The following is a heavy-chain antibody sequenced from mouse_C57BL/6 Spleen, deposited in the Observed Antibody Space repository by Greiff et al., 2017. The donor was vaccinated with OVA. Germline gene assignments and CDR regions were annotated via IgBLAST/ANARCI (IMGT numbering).Heavy chain of an antibody. Sequence: VKLQQPGAELVKPGASVKLSCKASGYTFTSSWMHWVKQRPGQGLEWIGMIHPNSGSTNYNEKFKSKATLTVDKSSSTAYMQLSSLTSEDSAVYYCARSRITTVVATVPDYWGQGTTLTVSS. D-gene: IGHD1-1*01. CDR1: GYTFTSSW. CDR3: ARSRITTVVATVPDY. J-gene: IGHJ2*01. CDR2: IHPNSGST. V-gene: IGHV1-64*01.